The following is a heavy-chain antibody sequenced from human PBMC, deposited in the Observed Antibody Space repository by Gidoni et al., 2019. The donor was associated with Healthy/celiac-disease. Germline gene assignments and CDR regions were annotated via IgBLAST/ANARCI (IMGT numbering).Heavy chain of an antibody. CDR3: ASGLRSMANYYYGMDV. D-gene: IGHD3-10*01. CDR1: GSPFTSYG. J-gene: IGHJ6*02. CDR2: ISAYNGNT. V-gene: IGHV1-18*04. Sequence: QVQLVQAGAEVKKPVASVKVSCQASGSPFTSYGISWVRQATGQGLEWMVWISAYNGNTNYAQKLQGRVTMTTDTSTSTAYMELRSVRSDDTAVYYCASGLRSMANYYYGMDVWDQVTTVTVSS.